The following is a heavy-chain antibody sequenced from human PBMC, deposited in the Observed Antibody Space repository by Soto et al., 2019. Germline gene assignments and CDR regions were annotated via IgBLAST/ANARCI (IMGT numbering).Heavy chain of an antibody. CDR2: IFYTGST. CDR1: GGSVSSGKYY. V-gene: IGHV4-61*01. J-gene: IGHJ3*01. D-gene: IGHD5-18*01. Sequence: QVQLQESGPGLVKPSETLSLTCTVSGGSVSSGKYYWSWIRQPPGKGLEWIGYIFYTGSTNYNPSLKSRVTISIDPSKNQFSLKVTSVTAADTAVYFCARDQGVDTSMVDAFDVWGQGTMVTVSS. CDR3: ARDQGVDTSMVDAFDV.